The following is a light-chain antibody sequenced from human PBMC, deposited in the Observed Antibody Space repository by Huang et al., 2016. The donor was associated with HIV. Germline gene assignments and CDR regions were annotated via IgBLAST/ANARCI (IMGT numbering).Light chain of an antibody. V-gene: IGKV4-1*01. CDR3: QQCYTPPYT. J-gene: IGKJ2*01. Sequence: DIVMTQSPDSLSLSLGERAIINCRSIQSILYKSNNKNFLTWYQQKPVQPPKLLIYCASTLEYGVPDRVSGSGSATDFNLTISGLQAEDVAVYYCQQCYTPPYTFGQGTKVDIK. CDR1: QSILYKSNNKNF. CDR2: CAS.